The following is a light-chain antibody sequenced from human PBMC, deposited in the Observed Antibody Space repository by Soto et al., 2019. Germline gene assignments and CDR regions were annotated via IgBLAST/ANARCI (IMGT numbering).Light chain of an antibody. V-gene: IGLV2-11*01. Sequence: QSVLSQPRSVSGSPGQSVTISCTGTSSDVGAYNYVSWYQQHPGKVPKLMIYDVSQRPSGVPDRFSGSKSGNTASLTISGLQAEDEGDYYCCSYAGSYTVIFGGGTKLTVL. CDR3: CSYAGSYTVI. CDR1: SSDVGAYNY. CDR2: DVS. J-gene: IGLJ2*01.